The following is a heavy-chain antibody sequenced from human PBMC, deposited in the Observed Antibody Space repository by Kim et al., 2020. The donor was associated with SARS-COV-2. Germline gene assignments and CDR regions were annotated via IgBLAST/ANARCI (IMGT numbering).Heavy chain of an antibody. V-gene: IGHV1-18*01. CDR1: GYTFTSYG. CDR2: ISAYNGNT. D-gene: IGHD6-13*01. Sequence: ASVKVSCKASGYTFTSYGISWVRQAPGQGLEWMGWISAYNGNTNYAQKLQGRVTMTTDTSTSTAYMELRSLRSDDTAVYYCARTSPRRTLYSNQETPERTGGGNWFDPWGQGTLVTVSS. CDR3: ARTSPRRTLYSNQETPERTGGGNWFDP. J-gene: IGHJ5*02.